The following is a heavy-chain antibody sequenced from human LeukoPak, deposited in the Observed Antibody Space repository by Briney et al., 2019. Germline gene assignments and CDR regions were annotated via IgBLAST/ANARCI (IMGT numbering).Heavy chain of an antibody. D-gene: IGHD2-15*01. V-gene: IGHV4-31*03. CDR1: GGSISSGGYY. CDR2: IYYSGST. CDR3: ARAYYCSGGSCYSYGMDV. J-gene: IGHJ6*02. Sequence: SETLSLTCTVSGGSISSGGYYWSWIRQHPGKGLEWIGYIYYSGSTYYNPSLKSRVTISVDTSKNQFSLKLSSVTAADTAVYYCARAYYCSGGSCYSYGMDVWGQGTTVTVSS.